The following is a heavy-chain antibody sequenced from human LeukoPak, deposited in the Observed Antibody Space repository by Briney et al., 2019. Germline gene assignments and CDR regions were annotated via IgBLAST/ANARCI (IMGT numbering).Heavy chain of an antibody. CDR1: GGSISSGGYS. J-gene: IGHJ6*03. CDR3: ARGNMVLLGYYYYMDV. CDR2: IYYSGST. V-gene: IGHV4-30-4*07. Sequence: PSQTLSLTCAVSGGSISSGGYSWSWIRQPPGKGLEWIGYIYYSGSTYYNPSLKSRVTISVDTSKNQFSLKLSSVTAADTAVYYCARGNMVLLGYYYYMDVWGKGTTVTVSS. D-gene: IGHD3-10*01.